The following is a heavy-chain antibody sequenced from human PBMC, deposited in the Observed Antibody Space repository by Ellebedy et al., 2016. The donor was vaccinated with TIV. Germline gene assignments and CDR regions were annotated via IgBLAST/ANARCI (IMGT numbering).Heavy chain of an antibody. CDR3: ARGYYYDSSGPLPFGY. Sequence: GESLKISXAASGFTFSSYAMHWVRQAPGKGLEWVAVISYDGSNKYYADSVKGRFTISRDNSKNTLYLQMNSLRAEDTAVYYCARGYYYDSSGPLPFGYWGQGTLVTVSS. D-gene: IGHD3-22*01. V-gene: IGHV3-30*04. CDR2: ISYDGSNK. CDR1: GFTFSSYA. J-gene: IGHJ4*02.